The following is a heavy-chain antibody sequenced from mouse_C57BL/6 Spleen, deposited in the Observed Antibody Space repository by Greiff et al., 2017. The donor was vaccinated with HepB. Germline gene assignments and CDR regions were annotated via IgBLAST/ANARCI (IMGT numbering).Heavy chain of an antibody. CDR1: GFNIKDYY. CDR2: IDPEDGET. Sequence: VQLKQSGAELVKPGASVKLSCTASGFNIKDYYMHWVKQRTEQGLEWIGRIDPEDGETKYAPKFQGKATITADTSSNTAYLQLSSLTSEDTAVYYCALYYGSSYSYWYFDVWGTGTTVTVSS. V-gene: IGHV14-2*01. CDR3: ALYYGSSYSYWYFDV. J-gene: IGHJ1*03. D-gene: IGHD1-1*01.